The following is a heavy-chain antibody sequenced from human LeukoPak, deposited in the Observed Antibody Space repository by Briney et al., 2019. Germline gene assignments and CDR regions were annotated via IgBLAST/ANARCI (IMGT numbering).Heavy chain of an antibody. CDR3: TSIYSSNWYLGDY. V-gene: IGHV4-38-2*02. J-gene: IGHJ4*02. Sequence: PSETLSLTCTVSGFSISSGYYWGWIRQPPGKGLEWIGSITHSGIPYYSPSLKSRVTISLDTSKNQFSLKLTSVTAADTALYYCTSIYSSNWYLGDYWGQGTLVTVSS. D-gene: IGHD6-13*01. CDR1: GFSISSGYY. CDR2: ITHSGIP.